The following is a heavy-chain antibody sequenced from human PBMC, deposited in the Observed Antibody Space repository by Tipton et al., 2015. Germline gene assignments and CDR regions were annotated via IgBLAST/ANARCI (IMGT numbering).Heavy chain of an antibody. J-gene: IGHJ4*02. CDR2: IQYSGST. V-gene: IGHV4-61*01. CDR1: GGSVSSGSYY. Sequence: TLSLTCTVSGGSVSSGSYYWSWIRQPPGKGLEWIGYIQYSGSTNYNPSVKSRVSISVDRSKNQFSLRLNSVTAADTAVYFCARDAWAGDSRGFYYIYWGQGTLVRVSS. CDR3: ARDAWAGDSRGFYYIY. D-gene: IGHD3-22*01.